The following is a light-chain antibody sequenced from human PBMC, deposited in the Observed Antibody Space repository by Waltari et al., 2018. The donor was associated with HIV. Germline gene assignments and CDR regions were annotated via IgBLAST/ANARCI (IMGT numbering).Light chain of an antibody. V-gene: IGLV2-23*01. CDR2: EGS. Sequence: QSALTQPASVSGSPGQSITISCTGTSSHVGSYNLVSWYQQHPGKAPKLMIYEGSKRPSGVSNRFSGSKSGNTASLTISGLQAEDEADYYCCSYAGSISVFGGGTKLTVL. CDR1: SSHVGSYNL. CDR3: CSYAGSISV. J-gene: IGLJ3*02.